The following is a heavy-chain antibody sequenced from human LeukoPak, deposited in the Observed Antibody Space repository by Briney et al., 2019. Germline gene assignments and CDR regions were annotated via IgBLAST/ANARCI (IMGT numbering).Heavy chain of an antibody. CDR2: IYYSGDT. CDR1: GGSISSYY. Sequence: SETLSLTCTVSGGSISSYYWSWIRQPPGKGLEWIGYIYYSGDTNYNPSLKSRVTISVDTSKNQFSLKLSSVTAADTAVYYCARTAGWSYGFDYWGQGTLVTVSS. J-gene: IGHJ4*02. CDR3: ARTAGWSYGFDY. V-gene: IGHV4-59*01. D-gene: IGHD3-16*01.